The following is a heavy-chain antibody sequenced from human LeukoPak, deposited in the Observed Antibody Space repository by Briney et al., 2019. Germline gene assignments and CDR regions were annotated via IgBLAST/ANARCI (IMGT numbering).Heavy chain of an antibody. CDR1: GYSFTSYW. D-gene: IGHD1-26*01. CDR3: ATRSVTRPASPFDY. Sequence: GESLKISCKGSGYSFTSYWIGWVRQMPGKGLESMGIIYPADSDTRYSPSFPGAVTISVDRSISTAYLQWSSLKASDAAMYYCATRSVTRPASPFDYWGQGTLVTVSS. V-gene: IGHV5-51*01. J-gene: IGHJ4*02. CDR2: IYPADSDT.